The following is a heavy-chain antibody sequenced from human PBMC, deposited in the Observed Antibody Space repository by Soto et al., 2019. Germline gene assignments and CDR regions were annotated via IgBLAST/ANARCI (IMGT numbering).Heavy chain of an antibody. V-gene: IGHV3-23*01. Sequence: PGGSLRLSCAASGVTFTSYAMTWVRQVPGEGLQWVSSLSKSGDSTYYADSVKGRFTTSRDNSKNTLYLQMNSLGAEDTAIYYCAKGSFGFDYWGQGSLVTVSA. CDR3: AKGSFGFDY. CDR1: GVTFTSYA. D-gene: IGHD3-10*01. J-gene: IGHJ4*02. CDR2: LSKSGDST.